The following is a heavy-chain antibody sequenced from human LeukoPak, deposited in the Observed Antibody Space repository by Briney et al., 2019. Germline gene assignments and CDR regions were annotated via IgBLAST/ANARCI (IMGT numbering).Heavy chain of an antibody. CDR3: AGGLRSGLIDN. Sequence: GGSLRLSCAASEFIVNNNYMSWVRQAPGKGLEWVSTIYSAGSTNYADSVKGRFTISRDNSKNTMYLQMNSLRAEDTAVYYCAGGLRSGLIDNWGQGTLVTVSS. V-gene: IGHV3-53*01. J-gene: IGHJ4*02. D-gene: IGHD4-17*01. CDR2: IYSAGST. CDR1: EFIVNNNY.